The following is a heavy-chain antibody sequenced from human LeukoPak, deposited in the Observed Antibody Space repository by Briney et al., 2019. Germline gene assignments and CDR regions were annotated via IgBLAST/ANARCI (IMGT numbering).Heavy chain of an antibody. CDR2: ISSSSSYI. CDR3: ARDLSPCAVAGTLFPEFDY. D-gene: IGHD6-19*01. V-gene: IGHV3-21*01. J-gene: IGHJ4*02. Sequence: PGGSLRLSCAASGFTFSSYSMNWVRQAPGKGLEWVSSISSSSSYIYYADSVKGRFTISRDNAKNSLYLQMNSLRAEDTAVYYCARDLSPCAVAGTLFPEFDYWGQGTLVTVSS. CDR1: GFTFSSYS.